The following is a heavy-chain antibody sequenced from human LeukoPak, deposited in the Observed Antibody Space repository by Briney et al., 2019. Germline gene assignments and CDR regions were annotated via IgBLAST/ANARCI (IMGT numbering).Heavy chain of an antibody. CDR3: ARERVVVVAATPASFDP. D-gene: IGHD2-15*01. Sequence: KPSETLSLTCTVSGGSISSGDYYWSWIRQPPGRGLEWIGYIYYSGSTYYNPSLKSRVTISVDTSKNQFSLKLSSVTAADTAVYYCARERVVVVAATPASFDPWGQGTLVTVSS. J-gene: IGHJ5*02. V-gene: IGHV4-30-4*01. CDR2: IYYSGST. CDR1: GGSISSGDYY.